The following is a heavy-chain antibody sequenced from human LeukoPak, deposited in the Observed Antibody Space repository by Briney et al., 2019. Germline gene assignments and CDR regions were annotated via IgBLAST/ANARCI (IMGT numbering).Heavy chain of an antibody. D-gene: IGHD2-15*01. J-gene: IGHJ3*01. Sequence: GGSLRLSCAASGFIFSHYDMSWVRQAPGKGLEWVSGIITSGAITYYADSVKGRFTISRDNSKNTLYLQMNSLRAEDTALYYCAKIVCRAFDVWGQGTMVTVSS. V-gene: IGHV3-23*01. CDR1: GFIFSHYD. CDR3: AKIVCRAFDV. CDR2: IITSGAIT.